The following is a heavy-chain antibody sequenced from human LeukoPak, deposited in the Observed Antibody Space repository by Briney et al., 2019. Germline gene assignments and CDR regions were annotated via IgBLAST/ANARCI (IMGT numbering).Heavy chain of an antibody. Sequence: PGGSLRLSCAASGFSFSSYAMHWVRQTPGKGLEYVSAISANGGSTYYANSVKGRFTISRDNSKNTLYLQMGSLRGEDMAIYYCARDRYCTSTICPRDQLHPNHMDVWGKGTTVTVSS. CDR3: ARDRYCTSTICPRDQLHPNHMDV. D-gene: IGHD2-2*01. V-gene: IGHV3-64*01. CDR1: GFSFSSYA. CDR2: ISANGGST. J-gene: IGHJ6*03.